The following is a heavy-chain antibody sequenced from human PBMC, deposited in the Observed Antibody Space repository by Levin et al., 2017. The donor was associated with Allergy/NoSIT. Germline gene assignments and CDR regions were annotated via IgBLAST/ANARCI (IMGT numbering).Heavy chain of an antibody. CDR1: GFSFSDHY. V-gene: IGHV3-72*01. J-gene: IGHJ4*02. CDR3: LKIGRNYQPDY. Sequence: QPGGSLRLSCAVSGFSFSDHYMDWVRQAPGKGLEWVGRIRTKAYSYATEYVASVKGRFTISRDDSKNSLYLQMNSLKIEDTAVYYCLKIGRNYQPDYWGRGTLVTVSS. D-gene: IGHD1-1*01. CDR2: IRTKAYSYAT.